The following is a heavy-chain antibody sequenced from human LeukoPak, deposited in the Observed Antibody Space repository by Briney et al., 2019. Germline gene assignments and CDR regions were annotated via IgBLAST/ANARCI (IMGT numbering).Heavy chain of an antibody. Sequence: GSLRLSCAASGFTFRSYSMHWVRQPPGKGLEWIGTAYYTGSTYYNPSLKSRVTISVGTSQNQFSLKLSSVTASDTAVYYCARHGYGDYVVAFDVWGQGTMVTVSS. J-gene: IGHJ3*01. V-gene: IGHV4-39*01. CDR3: ARHGYGDYVVAFDV. CDR1: GFTFRSYSMH. D-gene: IGHD4-17*01. CDR2: AYYTGST.